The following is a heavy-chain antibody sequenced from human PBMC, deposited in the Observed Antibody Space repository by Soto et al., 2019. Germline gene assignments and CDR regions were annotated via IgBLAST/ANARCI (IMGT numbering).Heavy chain of an antibody. D-gene: IGHD4-17*01. Sequence: PSETLSLTCTVSGGSISSSNWWCWVRQPPGKGLEWIGEIHHSGSTNDNPSLKSRVTISVDKSKNQFSLMLTSVTAADTAFYYCARGDYLYYYGMDVWRQGTTVTVSS. J-gene: IGHJ6*02. V-gene: IGHV4-4*02. CDR3: ARGDYLYYYGMDV. CDR1: GGSISSSNW. CDR2: IHHSGST.